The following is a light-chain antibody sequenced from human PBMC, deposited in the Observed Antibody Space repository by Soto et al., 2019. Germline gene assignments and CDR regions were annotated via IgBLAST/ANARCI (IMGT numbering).Light chain of an antibody. CDR3: QQLSNWPLT. V-gene: IGKV3-11*01. CDR1: LSVDIY. J-gene: IGKJ4*01. Sequence: EIVLTQSPATLSLSPGEGATLSCRSSLSVDIYLAWYQQKPGQAPRLLIYDASNRAHRIPDRFSGSGSKTDFTRTISSLEPEDFAVYYCQQLSNWPLTFGGGTNLEIK. CDR2: DAS.